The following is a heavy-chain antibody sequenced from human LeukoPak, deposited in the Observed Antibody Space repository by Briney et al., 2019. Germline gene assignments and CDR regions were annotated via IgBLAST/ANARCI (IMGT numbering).Heavy chain of an antibody. CDR3: ARDRAGAGTSRFDP. J-gene: IGHJ5*02. CDR2: IYYSGST. V-gene: IGHV4-61*01. Sequence: KPSETLSLTCTVSGGSVSSGSYYWSWIRQPPGKGLEWIGYIYYSGSTNYNPSLKSRVTISVDTSKNQFSLKLSSVTAADTAVYYCARDRAGAGTSRFDPWGQGTLVTVSS. CDR1: GGSVSSGSYY. D-gene: IGHD6-19*01.